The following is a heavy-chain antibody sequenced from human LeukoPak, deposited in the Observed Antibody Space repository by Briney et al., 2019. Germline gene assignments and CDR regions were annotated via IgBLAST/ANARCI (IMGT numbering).Heavy chain of an antibody. Sequence: PSETLSLTCAVYGGSFSGYYWSWIRQPPGKGLEWIGEINHSGSTNYNPSLKSRVTISVDTSKNQFSLKLSSVTAAVTAVYYCARGRRSSGWFFSAYYFDYWGQGTLVTVSS. CDR2: INHSGST. J-gene: IGHJ4*02. CDR3: ARGRRSSGWFFSAYYFDY. CDR1: GGSFSGYY. D-gene: IGHD6-19*01. V-gene: IGHV4-34*01.